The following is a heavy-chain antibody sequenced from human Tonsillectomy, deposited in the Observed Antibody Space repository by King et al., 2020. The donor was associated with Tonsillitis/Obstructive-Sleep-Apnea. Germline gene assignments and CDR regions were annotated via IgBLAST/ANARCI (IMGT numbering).Heavy chain of an antibody. V-gene: IGHV1-46*01. D-gene: IGHD4-17*01. CDR1: GYTFTSYF. Sequence: QLVQSGAEVKKPGASVKVSCKASGYTFTSYFIHWVRQAPGQGLEWMGIINPSGGSTSYAQKFQARVTLTRDTSTSTVYMELSSLRFEDTAVYYCARGPAVTTTYFDYWGQGTLVTVSS. CDR3: ARGPAVTTTYFDY. CDR2: INPSGGST. J-gene: IGHJ4*02.